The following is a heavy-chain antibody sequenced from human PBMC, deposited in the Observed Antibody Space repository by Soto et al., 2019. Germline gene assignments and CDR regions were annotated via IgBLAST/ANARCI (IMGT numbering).Heavy chain of an antibody. Sequence: QVQLVESGGGVVQPGRSLRLSCGASGFTFNNYGIHWVRQAPGKGLEWVAVISNDGDDKYYADSVKGRFTISRDNSRNTLYLQMNSLRPEDTAMYYCAKEGIELWSAFDYWGQGTLVTVSS. CDR1: GFTFNNYG. V-gene: IGHV3-30*18. D-gene: IGHD3-10*01. CDR3: AKEGIELWSAFDY. J-gene: IGHJ4*02. CDR2: ISNDGDDK.